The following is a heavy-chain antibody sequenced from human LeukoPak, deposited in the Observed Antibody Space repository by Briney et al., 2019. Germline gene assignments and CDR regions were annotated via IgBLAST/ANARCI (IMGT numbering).Heavy chain of an antibody. Sequence: GGSLRLSCAASGFTFSRNAMGWVRQAPGKGLEWVSGIGSDSNTHYADSVKGRFTISRDNSQNTLYLQMSSLRAEDTAVYYCAKDILRWSFVSWGQGILVTVSS. V-gene: IGHV3-23*01. CDR3: AKDILRWSFVS. CDR2: IGSDSNT. D-gene: IGHD4-23*01. J-gene: IGHJ4*02. CDR1: GFTFSRNA.